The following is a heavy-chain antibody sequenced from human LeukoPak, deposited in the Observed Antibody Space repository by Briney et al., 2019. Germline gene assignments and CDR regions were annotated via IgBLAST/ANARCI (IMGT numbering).Heavy chain of an antibody. V-gene: IGHV3-48*02. Sequence: PGGSLRLSCAASGFTFNSSSMNWVRQAPGKGLEWVSFISGSGSTIYYADSVKGRFTISRDNAKNSLYLQMNSLRDEDTAVYYCAKTMTTPPHWGQGTLVTVSS. D-gene: IGHD4-17*01. CDR2: ISGSGSTI. CDR3: AKTMTTPPH. J-gene: IGHJ4*02. CDR1: GFTFNSSS.